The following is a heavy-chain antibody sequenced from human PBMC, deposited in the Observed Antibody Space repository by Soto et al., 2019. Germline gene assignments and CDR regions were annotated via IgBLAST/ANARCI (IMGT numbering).Heavy chain of an antibody. CDR3: ARQHISGSLFDY. CDR1: GFTFSSYA. CDR2: IPYDGSNK. J-gene: IGHJ4*01. D-gene: IGHD6-19*01. V-gene: IGHV3-30-3*01. Sequence: GGSLRLSCVASGFTFSSYAMSWVRQAPGKGLEWVAVIPYDGSNKYYADSVKGRFTISRDNSKNTLYLQMSSLRAEDTAVYYCARQHISGSLFDYWGQGTLVTVSS.